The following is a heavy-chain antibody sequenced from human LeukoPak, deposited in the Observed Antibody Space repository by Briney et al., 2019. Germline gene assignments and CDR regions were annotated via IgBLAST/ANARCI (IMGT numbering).Heavy chain of an antibody. CDR2: ISYDGSNK. V-gene: IGHV3-30*04. J-gene: IGHJ4*02. CDR3: ARGSANYYDSSGYYYLSLDY. Sequence: GMSLSLSCAASGFIFSSYAMHWVRQAPGKGLEWVALISYDGSNKYYADSVKGRFTISRDNSKNTLYLQMNSLKAEDTTVYYCARGSANYYDSSGYYYLSLDYWGQGTLVTVSS. CDR1: GFIFSSYA. D-gene: IGHD3-22*01.